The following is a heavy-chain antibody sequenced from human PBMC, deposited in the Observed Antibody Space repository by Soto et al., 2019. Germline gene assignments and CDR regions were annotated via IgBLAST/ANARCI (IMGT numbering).Heavy chain of an antibody. CDR1: GFTFKKFA. Sequence: EVQLLESGGGVVQPGGSLRLSCVASGFTFKKFAMAWGRQAPGEGLEWVSGISCCGGSASYADSVKGRFSIARDDSKNTVSLQLNRLRGEDTAQYYCAKADGQQWLIHHLDNWGQGTLVTVS. D-gene: IGHD6-19*01. CDR3: AKADGQQWLIHHLDN. J-gene: IGHJ4*02. V-gene: IGHV3-23*01. CDR2: ISCCGGSA.